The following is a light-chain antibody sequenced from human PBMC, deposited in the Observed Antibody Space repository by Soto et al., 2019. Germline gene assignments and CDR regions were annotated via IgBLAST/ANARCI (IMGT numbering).Light chain of an antibody. V-gene: IGLV2-14*01. CDR2: EVS. J-gene: IGLJ1*01. CDR1: SSDVGGYNY. Sequence: QSVLTQPASVSGSPGQSITISCTGTSSDVGGYNYVSWYQQHPGKAPKLMIYEVSNRPSGVSNRFSGSKSGNTASLPISGLQAEDEADYYCSSYTSSSTRVFGTGTKLTVL. CDR3: SSYTSSSTRV.